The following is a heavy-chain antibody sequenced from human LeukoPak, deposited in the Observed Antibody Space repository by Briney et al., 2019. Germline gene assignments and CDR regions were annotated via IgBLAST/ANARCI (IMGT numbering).Heavy chain of an antibody. CDR1: GGSISSGGYS. D-gene: IGHD6-13*01. Sequence: PSETLSLTCAVSGGSISSGGYSWSWIRQPPGKGLEWIGYIYYSGSTYYNPSLKSRVTISVDTSKNQFSLKLSSVTAADTAVYYCARVWTDSSLYYMDVWGKGTTVTVSS. J-gene: IGHJ6*03. CDR2: IYYSGST. CDR3: ARVWTDSSLYYMDV. V-gene: IGHV4-30-4*07.